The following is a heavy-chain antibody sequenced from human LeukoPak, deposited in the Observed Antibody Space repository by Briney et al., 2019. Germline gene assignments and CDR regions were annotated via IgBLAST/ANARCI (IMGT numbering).Heavy chain of an antibody. CDR2: IYDNGST. D-gene: IGHD6-13*01. CDR1: GGTFSSHY. V-gene: IGHV4-59*07. J-gene: IGHJ5*02. Sequence: SDTLTLTCMASGGTFSSHYMSWIRQPPGKGLEWMGYIYDNGSTNNDPSLKDRSTISVDTSKTQFSLNLSSVSAGATAVYCCARFYSSQLVRFDPWGQGTLVTVSS. CDR3: ARFYSSQLVRFDP.